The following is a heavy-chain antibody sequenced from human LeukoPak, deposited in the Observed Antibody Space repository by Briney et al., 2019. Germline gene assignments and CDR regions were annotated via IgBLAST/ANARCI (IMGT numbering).Heavy chain of an antibody. CDR1: GGTFSSYA. CDR3: ARVWSSWFFDY. D-gene: IGHD6-13*01. J-gene: IGHJ4*02. Sequence: SVKVSCKASGGTFSSYAISWVRQAPGQGLERMGWINPNSGGTNYAQKFQGRVTMTRDTSISTAYMELSRLRSDDTVVYYCARVWSSWFFDYWGQGTLVTVSS. CDR2: INPNSGGT. V-gene: IGHV1-2*02.